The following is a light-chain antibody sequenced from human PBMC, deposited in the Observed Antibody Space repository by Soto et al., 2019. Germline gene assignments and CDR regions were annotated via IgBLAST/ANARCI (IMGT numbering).Light chain of an antibody. CDR2: AAS. V-gene: IGKV3-15*01. Sequence: EIVMTQSPATLSVSPGDRATLSCRASQSISNNLAWYQQKPSQAPRLLIYAASTRATGTPVRFSGSGSGTEFTLTISSLQSEDFAVYYCQQYNNWPPWTFGQGTKVEIK. CDR1: QSISNN. J-gene: IGKJ1*01. CDR3: QQYNNWPPWT.